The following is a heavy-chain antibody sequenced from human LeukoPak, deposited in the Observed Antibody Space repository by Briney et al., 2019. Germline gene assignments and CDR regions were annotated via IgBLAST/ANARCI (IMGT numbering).Heavy chain of an antibody. V-gene: IGHV3-23*01. CDR3: AKSAWGGQGYYYYGMDV. D-gene: IGHD3-16*01. Sequence: GGSLRLSCAASGFTFSSYAMSWVRQAPGKGLEWVSAIGGSGDSTYNADSVKGRFTISRDNSKNTMYLHMNSLRAEDTAVYYCAKSAWGGQGYYYYGMDVWGQGTTVTVSS. CDR2: IGGSGDST. CDR1: GFTFSSYA. J-gene: IGHJ6*02.